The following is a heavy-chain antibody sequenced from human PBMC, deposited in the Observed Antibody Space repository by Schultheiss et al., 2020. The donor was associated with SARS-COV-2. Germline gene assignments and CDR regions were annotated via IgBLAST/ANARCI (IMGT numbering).Heavy chain of an antibody. D-gene: IGHD6-19*01. Sequence: GESLKISCTASGFTFTNYDMTWVRQAPGKGLEWVSSIGTSGSRTYYADSVKGRFTVSRDNSKNRVYLQMSSLRAEDTAVYYCAKVEDTDYSSSFDYWGQGTLVTVSS. CDR3: AKVEDTDYSSSFDY. CDR1: GFTFTNYD. V-gene: IGHV3-23*05. J-gene: IGHJ4*02. CDR2: IGTSGSRT.